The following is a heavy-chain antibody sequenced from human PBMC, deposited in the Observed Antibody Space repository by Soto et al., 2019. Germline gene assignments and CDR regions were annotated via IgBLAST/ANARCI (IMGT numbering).Heavy chain of an antibody. Sequence: PSQTLSLTCAISGDSVSSNNAAWNWIRQSPSRGLEWLGRTFYRSKWYNDYAVSVKGRITINPDTSKNQFSLQLNSVTPEDTAVYYCAKEGGNHYCYCALDVWGEGSTVTDPS. D-gene: IGHD1-26*01. J-gene: IGHJ6*01. CDR1: GDSVSSNNAA. V-gene: IGHV6-1*01. CDR2: TFYRSKWYN. CDR3: AKEGGNHYCYCALDV.